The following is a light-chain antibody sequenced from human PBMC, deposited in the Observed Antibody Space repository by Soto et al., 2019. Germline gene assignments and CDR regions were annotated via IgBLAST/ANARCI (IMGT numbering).Light chain of an antibody. CDR1: QTIMTY. CDR3: QQYKNYSIT. Sequence: DIQMTQSPSSLSASVGDEVTITCRASQTIMTYLNWYQLKPGKPPRLLIYDASSLQSGVPSRFSGSGSGTEFTLTITSLQADDFAIYFCQQYKNYSITFGQGTRLEI. V-gene: IGKV1-5*01. CDR2: DAS. J-gene: IGKJ5*01.